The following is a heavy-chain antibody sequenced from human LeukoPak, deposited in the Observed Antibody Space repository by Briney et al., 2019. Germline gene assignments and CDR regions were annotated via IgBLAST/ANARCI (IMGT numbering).Heavy chain of an antibody. CDR1: GFTFSSYS. D-gene: IGHD5-18*01. J-gene: IGHJ4*02. CDR2: ISSSSGYI. CDR3: ARSHLPRGYSYGSIAY. Sequence: GGSLRLSCAASGFTFSSYSINWVRQAPGKGLEWVSSISSSSGYIYYADSVRGRFTISRDNAKNSLYLPMNSLRAEDTAVYYCARSHLPRGYSYGSIAYWGQGTLVTVSS. V-gene: IGHV3-21*01.